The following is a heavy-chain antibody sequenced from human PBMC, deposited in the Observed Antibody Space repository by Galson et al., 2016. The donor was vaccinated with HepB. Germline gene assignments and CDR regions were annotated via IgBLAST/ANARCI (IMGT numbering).Heavy chain of an antibody. CDR3: ARVPASTRFDY. CDR2: ISCSGSAT. D-gene: IGHD3-3*02. CDR1: GASISSSSYY. J-gene: IGHJ4*02. Sequence: SETLSLTCTVSGASISSSSYYWGWIRQPPGKGLEWIASISCSGSATYYNPSLKSRVTISIDTSKNQFPLKLNSVTAADTAVYYCARVPASTRFDYWGQGTLVTVSS. V-gene: IGHV4-39*06.